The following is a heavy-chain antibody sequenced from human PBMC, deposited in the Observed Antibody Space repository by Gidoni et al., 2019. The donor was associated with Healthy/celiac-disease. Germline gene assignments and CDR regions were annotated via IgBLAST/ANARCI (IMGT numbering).Heavy chain of an antibody. Sequence: QVQLQQWGAGLLKPSETLSLTCAVSGGSFSGYYWSWIRQPPGKGLEWIGEINHSGSTNYNPSLKSRVTISVDTSKNQFSLKLSSVTAADTAVYYCARMGFVVVNDYWGQGTLVTVSS. CDR3: ARMGFVVVNDY. V-gene: IGHV4-34*01. J-gene: IGHJ4*02. CDR2: INHSGST. D-gene: IGHD2-21*01. CDR1: GGSFSGYY.